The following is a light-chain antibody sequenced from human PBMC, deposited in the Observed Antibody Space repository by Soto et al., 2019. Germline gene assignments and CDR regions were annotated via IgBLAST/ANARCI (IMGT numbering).Light chain of an antibody. CDR3: QSYNSSLSGSWV. Sequence: QSVLTQPPSVSGAPGQRVTISCTGSSSNIGARYDVHWYQQLPGTAPKLLSYDNSNRPSGVPDRSSGSKSGTSASLAITGLQAEDEADYYCQSYNSSLSGSWVFGGGTKLTVL. J-gene: IGLJ3*02. V-gene: IGLV1-40*01. CDR1: SSNIGARYD. CDR2: DNS.